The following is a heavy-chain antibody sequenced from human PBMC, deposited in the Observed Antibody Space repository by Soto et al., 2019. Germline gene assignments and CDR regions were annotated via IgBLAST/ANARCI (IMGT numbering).Heavy chain of an antibody. V-gene: IGHV3-23*01. CDR3: VTPIGKEPCRYGSCFSGGDY. J-gene: IGHJ4*02. CDR2: ITTSGDST. CDR1: GFTFSIYV. D-gene: IGHD2-15*01. Sequence: EVRLLESGGDFVQPGGSLRLSCAASGFTFSIYVMTWVRQAPGKGLQWVSTITTSGDSTYYADSVKGRFTVSRDNSKNMLYLRMNTLGVEDTAVYYCVTPIGKEPCRYGSCFSGGDYWGQGTLVSVSS.